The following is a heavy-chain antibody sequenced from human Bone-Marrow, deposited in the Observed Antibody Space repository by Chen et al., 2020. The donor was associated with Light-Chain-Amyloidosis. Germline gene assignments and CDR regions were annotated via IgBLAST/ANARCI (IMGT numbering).Heavy chain of an antibody. D-gene: IGHD1-7*01. CDR1: GGSFSEFS. J-gene: IGHJ3*01. Sequence: QVQLQQWGAGLLKPSETLSLTCAVYGGSFSEFSWSWIRQPPGKGLEWVGDINHSGNTNYHPSLRSRVSISVDASKNRFSLKLNSVTAADTSVYYCARGGGGITGTTLAYAFDVWGQGAMVTVS. CDR3: ARGGGGITGTTLAYAFDV. V-gene: IGHV4-34*02. CDR2: INHSGNT.